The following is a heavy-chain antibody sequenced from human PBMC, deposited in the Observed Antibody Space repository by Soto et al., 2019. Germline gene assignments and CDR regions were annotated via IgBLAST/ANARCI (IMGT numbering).Heavy chain of an antibody. D-gene: IGHD6-19*01. CDR2: ISGPGGST. CDR3: ARDERIAVAGTDT. Sequence: EVQLLESGGGLVQPGGSLRLSCEASGFIFSNYAMTWVRQAAGKGLEWVSSISGPGGSTYYADSVQGRFTISRDNSKNTLFLQVHSLRADDTALYFCARDERIAVAGTDTWGQGILVTVTS. J-gene: IGHJ5*02. CDR1: GFIFSNYA. V-gene: IGHV3-23*01.